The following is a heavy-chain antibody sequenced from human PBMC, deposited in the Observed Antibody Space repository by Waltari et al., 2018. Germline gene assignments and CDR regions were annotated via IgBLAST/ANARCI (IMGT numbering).Heavy chain of an antibody. CDR1: GFSLSTSGMC. CDR2: IDWDDDK. D-gene: IGHD6-19*01. CDR3: ARSSGPLNDAFDI. J-gene: IGHJ3*02. Sequence: QVTLRESGPALVKPTQTLTLTCTFSGFSLSTSGMCVSRIRQPPGKALEWLARIDWDDDKYYSTSLKTRLTISKDTSKNQVVLTMTNMDPVDTATYYCARSSGPLNDAFDIWGQGTMVTVSS. V-gene: IGHV2-70*15.